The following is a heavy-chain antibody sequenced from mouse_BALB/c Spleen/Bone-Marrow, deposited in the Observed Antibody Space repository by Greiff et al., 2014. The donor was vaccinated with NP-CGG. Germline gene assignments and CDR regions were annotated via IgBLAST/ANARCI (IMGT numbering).Heavy chain of an antibody. CDR2: ISSGSSPI. CDR3: TRGGNWEDFDY. Sequence: DVMLVESGGGLVQPGGSRKLSCAASGFTFSSFGMHWVRQAPEKGLEWVAYISSGSSPIFYADTVKGRFTISRDNPKNTLFLQMTSLRSEDTAMYYCTRGGNWEDFDYWGQGTLSQSPQ. J-gene: IGHJ2*01. D-gene: IGHD4-1*01. V-gene: IGHV5-17*02. CDR1: GFTFSSFG.